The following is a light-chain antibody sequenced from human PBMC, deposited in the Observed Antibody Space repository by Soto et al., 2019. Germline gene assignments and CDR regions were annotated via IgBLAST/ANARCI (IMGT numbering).Light chain of an antibody. CDR2: SNN. Sequence: QSALTQPPSASGTPGQRVTISCSGSNSNIGTNTVNWYQQLPGTAPKLLIYSNNQRPSGVPDRFSGSKSGTSASLAISGLQSEDDADYYCSAWDDSLSGYVFGTGTKLTVL. CDR1: NSNIGTNT. CDR3: SAWDDSLSGYV. J-gene: IGLJ1*01. V-gene: IGLV1-44*01.